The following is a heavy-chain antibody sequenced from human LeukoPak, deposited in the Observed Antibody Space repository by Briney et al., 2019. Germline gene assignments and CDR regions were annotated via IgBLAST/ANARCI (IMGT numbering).Heavy chain of an antibody. CDR1: GFTFSSYA. J-gene: IGHJ4*02. CDR3: AKELISAMAPPGILDY. D-gene: IGHD5-18*01. V-gene: IGHV3-23*01. CDR2: ISGSGGST. Sequence: HPGGSLRLSCAASGFTFSSYAMSWVRQAPGKGLEWVSAISGSGGSTYYADSVKGRFTISRDNSKNTLYLQMNSLRAEDTAVYYCAKELISAMAPPGILDYWGQGTLVTVSS.